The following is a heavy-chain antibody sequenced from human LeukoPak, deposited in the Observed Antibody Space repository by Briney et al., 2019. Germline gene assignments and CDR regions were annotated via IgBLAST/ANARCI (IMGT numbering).Heavy chain of an antibody. CDR1: GFTFSDYW. CDR2: IKGDGSEK. V-gene: IGHV3-7*01. D-gene: IGHD1-26*01. Sequence: GGSLRLSCAASGFTFSDYWMTWVRQAPGKGLEWVANIKGDGSEKYYVDSVKGRFTISRDNAKNSLYLQMNSLRAEDTAVYYCARDGTSGSYAYYFDYWGQGTLVTVSS. CDR3: ARDGTSGSYAYYFDY. J-gene: IGHJ4*02.